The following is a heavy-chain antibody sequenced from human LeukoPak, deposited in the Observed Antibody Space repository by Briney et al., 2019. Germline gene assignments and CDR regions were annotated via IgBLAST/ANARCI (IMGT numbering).Heavy chain of an antibody. CDR3: AKCDRRSWYWFPDY. V-gene: IGHV3-23*01. Sequence: GGSLRLSCGASGFTFSSYAMSWVRQAPGKGLEWVSAISGSGGSTYYADSVKGRFTISRDNSKNTLYLQMNSLRAEDTAVYYCAKCDRRSWYWFPDYWGQGTLVTVSS. CDR2: ISGSGGST. J-gene: IGHJ4*02. D-gene: IGHD6-13*01. CDR1: GFTFSSYA.